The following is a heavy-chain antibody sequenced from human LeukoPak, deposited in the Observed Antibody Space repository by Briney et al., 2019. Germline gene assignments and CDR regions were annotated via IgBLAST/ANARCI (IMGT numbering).Heavy chain of an antibody. CDR1: GYTFTSYG. Sequence: ASVKVSCEASGYTFTSYGISWVRQAPGQGLEWMGWISAYNGNTNYAQKLQGRVTMTTDTSTSTAYMELRSLRSDDTAVYYCARGAGQLVGGYYYYGMDVWGQGTTVTVSS. D-gene: IGHD6-6*01. J-gene: IGHJ6*02. CDR2: ISAYNGNT. CDR3: ARGAGQLVGGYYYYGMDV. V-gene: IGHV1-18*01.